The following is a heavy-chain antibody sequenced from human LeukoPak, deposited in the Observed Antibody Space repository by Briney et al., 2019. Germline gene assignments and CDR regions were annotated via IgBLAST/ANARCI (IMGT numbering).Heavy chain of an antibody. V-gene: IGHV3-66*01. CDR2: IYSGGST. D-gene: IGHD2-15*01. CDR1: GFTVSSNY. CDR3: ARDLGYCSGGSCYSGYYYYGMDV. Sequence: GGSLRLSCAASGFTVSSNYMSWVRQAPGKGLEWVSVIYSGGSTYYADAVKGRFTISRDNSKNTLYLQMNSLRAEDTAVYYCARDLGYCSGGSCYSGYYYYGMDVWGQGTTVTVSS. J-gene: IGHJ6*02.